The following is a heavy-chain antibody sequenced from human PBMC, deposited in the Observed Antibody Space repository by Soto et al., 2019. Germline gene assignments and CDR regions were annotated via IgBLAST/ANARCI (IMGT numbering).Heavy chain of an antibody. CDR2: ISYDGSNK. J-gene: IGHJ4*02. CDR1: GFTFSSYG. CDR3: AKGIRFLEWLLNPNFDY. Sequence: TGGSLRLSCAASGFTFSSYGMHWVRQAPGKGLEWAAVISYDGSNKYYADSVKGRFTISRDNSKNTLYLQMNSLRAEDTAVYYCAKGIRFLEWLLNPNFDYWGQGTLVTVSS. V-gene: IGHV3-30*18. D-gene: IGHD3-3*01.